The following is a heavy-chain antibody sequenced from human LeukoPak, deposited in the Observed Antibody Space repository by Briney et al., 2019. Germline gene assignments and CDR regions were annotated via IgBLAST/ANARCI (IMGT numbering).Heavy chain of an antibody. CDR1: GGSISSGGYS. Sequence: SQTLPLTCAVSGGSISSGGYSWSWIRQPPGKGLEWIGYIYHSGSTYYNPSLKSRVTISVDRSKNQFSLKLSSVTAADTAVYYCARAQRGIMLYPLFEYWGPETLDTVSS. CDR2: IYHSGST. CDR3: ARAQRGIMLYPLFEY. J-gene: IGHJ4*02. D-gene: IGHD2-8*01. V-gene: IGHV4-30-2*01.